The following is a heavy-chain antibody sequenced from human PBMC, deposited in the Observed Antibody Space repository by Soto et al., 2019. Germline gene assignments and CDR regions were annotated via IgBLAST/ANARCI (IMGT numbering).Heavy chain of an antibody. CDR1: GYTSPIYD. D-gene: IGHD3-10*01. CDR2: MNPKKGNR. J-gene: IGHJ3*01. CDR3: ANYRPISPEGFDV. V-gene: IGHV1-8*01. Sequence: QVHLVQSGAEVRRPGAAVKVSCQASGYTSPIYDIEWVRQATGQRLEWMGWMNPKKGNRYPAPKCQGRLTMTWNTSTATAYIELTNLRSEDTAVYYCANYRPISPEGFDVWGQGTLVTVS.